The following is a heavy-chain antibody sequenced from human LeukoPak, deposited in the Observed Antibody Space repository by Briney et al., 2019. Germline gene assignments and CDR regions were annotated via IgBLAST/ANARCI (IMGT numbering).Heavy chain of an antibody. J-gene: IGHJ4*02. V-gene: IGHV4-4*02. CDR1: GFTFSSYSM. D-gene: IGHD6-19*01. CDR2: IHHSGST. CDR3: ASKLTAVAGYFDC. Sequence: GSLRLSCAASGFTFSSYSMNWARQPPGKGLEWIGEIHHSGSTNYNPSLKSRVTISVDKFKNQFSLKLSSVTAADTAVYYCASKLTAVAGYFDCWGQGTLVTVSS.